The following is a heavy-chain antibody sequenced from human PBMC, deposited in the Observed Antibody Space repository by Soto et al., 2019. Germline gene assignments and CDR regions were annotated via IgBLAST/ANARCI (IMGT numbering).Heavy chain of an antibody. V-gene: IGHV4-38-2*01. CDR2: IYHSGRT. Sequence: SETLSLTCAVSGYSFSNSYYWGGIRQPPGEGLEWIGNIYHSGRTYCNPSLKSRVTISLDTSKNQFSLRLRSVTAADTGVYYGARGENGQLANWGQGTMVTVSS. CDR3: ARGENGQLAN. J-gene: IGHJ3*01. D-gene: IGHD6-6*01. CDR1: GYSFSNSYY.